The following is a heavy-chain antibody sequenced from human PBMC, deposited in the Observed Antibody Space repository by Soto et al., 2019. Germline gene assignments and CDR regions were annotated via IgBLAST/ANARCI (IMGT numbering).Heavy chain of an antibody. Sequence: PSETLSLTCTVSGGSISSGGYYWSWIRQHPGKGLEWIGYIYYSGSTYYNPSLKSRVTISVDTSKNQFSLKLSSVTAADTAVYYCARDSTYYYDSSGYIYPLYYYYGMDVWGQGTTVTVSS. J-gene: IGHJ6*02. CDR3: ARDSTYYYDSSGYIYPLYYYYGMDV. V-gene: IGHV4-31*03. CDR2: IYYSGST. D-gene: IGHD3-22*01. CDR1: GGSISSGGYY.